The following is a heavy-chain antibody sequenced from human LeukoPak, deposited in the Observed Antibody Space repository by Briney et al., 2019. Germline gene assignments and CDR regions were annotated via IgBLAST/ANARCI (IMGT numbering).Heavy chain of an antibody. CDR2: MSGSGGST. J-gene: IGHJ3*01. CDR1: GFTFSSFA. V-gene: IGHV3-23*01. CDR3: AKDRSCSGSSCNVGS. D-gene: IGHD2-2*01. Sequence: GGSLRLSCAASGFTFSSFAMSWVRQAPGKGLEWVSAMSGSGGSTFYADSVKGRFTISRDNSKNTLFLQMNGLRAEDTAVYYCAKDRSCSGSSCNVGSWGQGTMVTVSS.